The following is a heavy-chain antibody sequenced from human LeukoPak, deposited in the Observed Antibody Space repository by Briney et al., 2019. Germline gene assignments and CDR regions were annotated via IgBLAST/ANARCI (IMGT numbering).Heavy chain of an antibody. J-gene: IGHJ6*03. Sequence: GASVKVSCKASGYTFTSYGISWVRQAPGQGLEWMGWISAYNGNTNYAQKLQGRVTITADESTSTAYMELSSLRSEDTAVYYCARTVPWFGESMRGDYYYYYMDVWGKGTTVTISS. CDR3: ARTVPWFGESMRGDYYYYYMDV. CDR1: GYTFTSYG. CDR2: ISAYNGNT. V-gene: IGHV1-18*01. D-gene: IGHD3-10*01.